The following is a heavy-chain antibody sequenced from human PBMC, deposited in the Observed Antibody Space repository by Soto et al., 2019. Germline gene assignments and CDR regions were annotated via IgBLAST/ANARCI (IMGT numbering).Heavy chain of an antibody. CDR1: GFTFGTYS. V-gene: IGHV3-48*01. Sequence: PGGSLRLSCAVSGFTFGTYSMSWVRQAPGKGLEYISYVSGSSATIYYADSVKGRFTISRDNAKNSLYLQMNSLRAEDTAVYYCARDVVVVAARAYPAFDIWGQGTMVTVSS. D-gene: IGHD2-15*01. J-gene: IGHJ3*02. CDR3: ARDVVVVAARAYPAFDI. CDR2: VSGSSATI.